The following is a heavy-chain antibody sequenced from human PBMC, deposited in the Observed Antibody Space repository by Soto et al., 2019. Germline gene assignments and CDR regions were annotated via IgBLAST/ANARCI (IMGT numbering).Heavy chain of an antibody. J-gene: IGHJ4*02. CDR1: GYTLTSYG. CDR2: ISAYNGNT. CDR3: ARGPRGDCSSTSCLFDY. D-gene: IGHD2-2*01. Sequence: QVPLVQSGAEVKKPGASVKVSCKASGYTLTSYGISWVRQAPGQGLEWMGWISAYNGNTNYAQKLQGRVTMTTDTSTSTAYMELRSLRSDDTAVYYCARGPRGDCSSTSCLFDYWGQGTLVTVSS. V-gene: IGHV1-18*01.